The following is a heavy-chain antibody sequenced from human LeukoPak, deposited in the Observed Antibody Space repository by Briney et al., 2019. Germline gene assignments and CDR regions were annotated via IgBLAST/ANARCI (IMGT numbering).Heavy chain of an antibody. D-gene: IGHD2-8*01. Sequence: GGSLRLSCAASGFTFSSYSMNWVRQAPGKGLEWVSSISSSSSYIYYADSVRGRFTISRDNAKNSLYLQMNGLRAEDTAIYYCTRGRSGANPNGLDIWGQGTMVTVSS. J-gene: IGHJ3*02. CDR2: ISSSSSYI. V-gene: IGHV3-21*01. CDR3: TRGRSGANPNGLDI. CDR1: GFTFSSYS.